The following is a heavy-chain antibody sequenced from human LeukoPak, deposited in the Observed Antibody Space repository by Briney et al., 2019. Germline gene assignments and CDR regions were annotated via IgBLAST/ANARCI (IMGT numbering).Heavy chain of an antibody. Sequence: GGSLRLSCAVSGFTFDDYAMHWVRQAPGKGLEWVSGISWNSGSIAYADSVKGRFTISRDNAKNSLYLQMNSLRAEDTAVYYCARETDDYGDYLAFDIWGQGTMVTVSS. CDR2: ISWNSGSI. D-gene: IGHD4-17*01. CDR3: ARETDDYGDYLAFDI. V-gene: IGHV3-9*01. CDR1: GFTFDDYA. J-gene: IGHJ3*02.